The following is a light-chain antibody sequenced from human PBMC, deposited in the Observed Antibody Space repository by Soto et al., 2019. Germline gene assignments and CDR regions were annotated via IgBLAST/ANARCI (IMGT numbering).Light chain of an antibody. J-gene: IGKJ1*01. CDR1: QSVLYSSNNKNY. CDR3: QQQYRTPRT. CDR2: WAA. Sequence: DIVMTQSPDSLAVSLGERATINCKSSQSVLYSSNNKNYLAWYQQKPGHPPKLLLYWAATRESGVPDRFSGSGSGTDLNLTISSRQAEDVEVYSCQQQYRTPRTFGQGTKVEIK. V-gene: IGKV4-1*01.